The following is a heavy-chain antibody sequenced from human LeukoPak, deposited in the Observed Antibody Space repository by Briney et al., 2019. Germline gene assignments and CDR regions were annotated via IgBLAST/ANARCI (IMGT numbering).Heavy chain of an antibody. CDR2: ISGSGGST. D-gene: IGHD5-12*01. J-gene: IGHJ6*03. V-gene: IGHV3-23*01. CDR3: ARFSGYDYMDV. CDR1: GFTFSSYA. Sequence: GSLRLSCAASGFTFSSYAMSWVRQAPGKGLEWVSGISGSGGSTYYADSVKGRFTISRDNSKKTLYLQMNSLRAEDTAVYYCARFSGYDYMDVWGKGTTVTISS.